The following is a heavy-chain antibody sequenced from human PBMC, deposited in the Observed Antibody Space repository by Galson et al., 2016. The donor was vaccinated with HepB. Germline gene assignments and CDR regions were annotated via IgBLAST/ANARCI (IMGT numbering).Heavy chain of an antibody. V-gene: IGHV3-13*01. D-gene: IGHD2-2*01. CDR2: IETAGDT. CDR3: ARGKSLWTMPWNYGLDV. CDR1: GFIFSTHD. J-gene: IGHJ6*04. Sequence: LRLSCAASGFIFSTHDMHWVRQVTGKGLEWVSGIETAGDTYYADSVKGRFTISRENGKNSVYLQMNSLSAGDTAVYYCARGKSLWTMPWNYGLDVWGKGTTVTVSS.